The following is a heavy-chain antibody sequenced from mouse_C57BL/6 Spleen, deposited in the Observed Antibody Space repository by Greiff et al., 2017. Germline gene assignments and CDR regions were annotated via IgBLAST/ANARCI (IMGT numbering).Heavy chain of an antibody. CDR1: GYTFTSYG. J-gene: IGHJ2*01. CDR2: IYPRSGNT. CDR3: ARGGYDVPY. Sequence: VQVVESGAELARPGASVKLSCKASGYTFTSYGISWVKQRTGQGLEWIGEIYPRSGNTYYNEKFKGKATLTADKSSSTAYMELRSLTSEDSAVYFCARGGYDVPYWGQGTTLTVSS. D-gene: IGHD2-2*01. V-gene: IGHV1-81*01.